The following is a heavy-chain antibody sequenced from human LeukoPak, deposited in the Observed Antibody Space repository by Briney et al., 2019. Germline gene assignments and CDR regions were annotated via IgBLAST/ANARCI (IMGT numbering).Heavy chain of an antibody. CDR3: ASYGNYDFWSGYSRYYYYGMDV. J-gene: IGHJ6*02. CDR1: GYTFTSYD. V-gene: IGHV1-8*01. CDR2: MNPNSGNT. D-gene: IGHD3-3*01. Sequence: GASVTVSCKASGYTFTSYDINWVRQAPGQGLEWMGWMNPNSGNTGYAQKFQGRVTMTRNTSISTAYMELSSLRSEDTAVYYCASYGNYDFWSGYSRYYYYGMDVWGQGTTVTVSS.